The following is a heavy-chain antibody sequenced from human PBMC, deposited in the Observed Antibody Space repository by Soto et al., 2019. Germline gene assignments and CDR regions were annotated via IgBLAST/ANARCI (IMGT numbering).Heavy chain of an antibody. V-gene: IGHV4-30-4*01. Sequence: QVQLQESGPGLVKPTQTLSLTGTVSGGSISSGYYYWSWIRHPPGKGLERIGYIYYNGSTYYNPSLKSRVTISVDTSKNQFSLKLSSVTAADTAVYYCASMTTVTRAVDYWGQGTLVTVSS. CDR2: IYYNGST. CDR1: GGSISSGYYY. J-gene: IGHJ4*02. D-gene: IGHD4-4*01. CDR3: ASMTTVTRAVDY.